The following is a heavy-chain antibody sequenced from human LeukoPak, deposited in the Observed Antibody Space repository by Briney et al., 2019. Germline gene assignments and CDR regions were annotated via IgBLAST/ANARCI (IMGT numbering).Heavy chain of an antibody. Sequence: ASVKVSCKASGYTFTSYDINWVRQATGQGLEWMGWMNPNSGNTGYAQKFQGRVTMTRNTSISTAYMELSSLRSEDPAVYYCARGPPAKTTMTALYYYYYMDVWGKGTTVTVSS. D-gene: IGHD4-17*01. V-gene: IGHV1-8*01. CDR3: ARGPPAKTTMTALYYYYYMDV. CDR2: MNPNSGNT. CDR1: GYTFTSYD. J-gene: IGHJ6*03.